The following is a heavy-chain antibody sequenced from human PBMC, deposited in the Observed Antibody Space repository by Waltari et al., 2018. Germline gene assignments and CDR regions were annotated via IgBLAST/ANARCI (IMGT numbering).Heavy chain of an antibody. Sequence: QVQLVQSAGEVKKPGASVKVSCKASGFTFSKHGISWVRQAPGEGLEWLGWISAYNGYTTDAQSLQGRITMTTDTSTSTAYMELRNLRSDDTAVYFCAREEPPYDIMRRDTWFDPWGQGTLITVSS. CDR3: AREEPPYDIMRRDTWFDP. CDR1: GFTFSKHG. CDR2: ISAYNGYT. V-gene: IGHV1-18*04. J-gene: IGHJ5*02. D-gene: IGHD3-9*01.